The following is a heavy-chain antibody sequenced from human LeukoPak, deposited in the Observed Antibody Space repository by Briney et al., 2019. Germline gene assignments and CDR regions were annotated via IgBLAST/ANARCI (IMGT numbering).Heavy chain of an antibody. CDR2: ISISGGST. V-gene: IGHV3-23*01. J-gene: IGHJ6*03. CDR3: AKGETARLLYSYYYYMDV. Sequence: GRSLRLSCAAYVFTFTSYAISCVRHAPGKGLEWVSAISISGGSTYYAESVKGRFTISRDKSKNTLYLQMNSLRAEDTAVYYCAKGETARLLYSYYYYMDVWGKGTTVTVSS. D-gene: IGHD2-21*02. CDR1: VFTFTSYA.